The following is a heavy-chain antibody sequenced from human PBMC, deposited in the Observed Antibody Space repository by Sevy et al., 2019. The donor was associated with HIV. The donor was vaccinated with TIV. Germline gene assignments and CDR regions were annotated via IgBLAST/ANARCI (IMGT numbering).Heavy chain of an antibody. D-gene: IGHD3-10*01. Sequence: GGSLRLSCAASAFTFSSYSMNWVRQAPGKGLEWVSYISSSSSTIYYADSVKGRFTISRDNAKNSLYLQMNSLRDEDTAVYYCARARLWFGDNRDWFDPWGQGTLVTVSS. CDR1: AFTFSSYS. CDR3: ARARLWFGDNRDWFDP. J-gene: IGHJ5*02. CDR2: ISSSSSTI. V-gene: IGHV3-48*02.